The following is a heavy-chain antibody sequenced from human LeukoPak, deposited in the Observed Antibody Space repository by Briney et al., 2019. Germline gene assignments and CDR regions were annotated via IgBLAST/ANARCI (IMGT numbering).Heavy chain of an antibody. CDR1: GGSVSSGSYY. J-gene: IGHJ5*02. CDR2: IYYSGST. D-gene: IGHD2-15*01. CDR3: ARGQRYCSGGSCYPNLFDP. V-gene: IGHV4-61*01. Sequence: SETLSLTCTVSGGSVSSGSYYWSWIRQPPGKGLEWIGYIYYSGSTNYNPSLKSRVTISVDTSKNQFSLKLSSVTAADTAAYYCARGQRYCSGGSCYPNLFDPWGQGTLVTVSS.